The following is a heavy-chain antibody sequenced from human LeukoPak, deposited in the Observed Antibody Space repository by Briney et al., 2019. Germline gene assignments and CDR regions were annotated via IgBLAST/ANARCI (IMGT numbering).Heavy chain of an antibody. V-gene: IGHV4-28*03. D-gene: IGHD2-15*01. J-gene: IGHJ5*02. Sequence: PSETLSLTCAVSGFSISSSNWWGWIRQPPGKGLEWIGHIYYSGSIHYNPSLESRVTMSVDTSKNQFSLKLSSVTPADTAVYYCARDLCSGGSCYPGWLDPWGQGTLVTVSS. CDR3: ARDLCSGGSCYPGWLDP. CDR2: IYYSGSI. CDR1: GFSISSSNW.